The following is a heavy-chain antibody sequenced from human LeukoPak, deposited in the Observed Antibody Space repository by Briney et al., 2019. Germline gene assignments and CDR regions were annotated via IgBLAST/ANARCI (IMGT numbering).Heavy chain of an antibody. CDR2: IVVGSGNT. J-gene: IGHJ3*02. CDR1: GFTFTSSA. D-gene: IGHD1-26*01. CDR3: ARVGRISGLYDAFDI. Sequence: GTSVKVSCTASGFTFTSSAMQWVRQARGQRLEWIGWIVVGSGNTNYAQKFQGRVTMTRNTSISTAYMELSSLRSEDTAVYYCARVGRISGLYDAFDIWGQGTMVTVSS. V-gene: IGHV1-58*02.